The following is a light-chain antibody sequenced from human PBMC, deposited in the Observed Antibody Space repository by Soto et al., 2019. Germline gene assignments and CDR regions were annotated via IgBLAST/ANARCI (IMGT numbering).Light chain of an antibody. Sequence: DIVMTQSPDSLAVSLGERATINCKSSQSVLYSSNNKNYLAWYQQKPGQPPKSLIYWASTRESGVPDRFSGSGSGTDFTLTISSLQAEDVAVYYCQHHYSTPPTFGQGTKVEIK. V-gene: IGKV4-1*01. J-gene: IGKJ1*01. CDR3: QHHYSTPPT. CDR2: WAS. CDR1: QSVLYSSNNKNY.